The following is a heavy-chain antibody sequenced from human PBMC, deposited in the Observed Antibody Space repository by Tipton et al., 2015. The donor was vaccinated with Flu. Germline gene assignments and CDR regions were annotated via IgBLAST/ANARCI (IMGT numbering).Heavy chain of an antibody. D-gene: IGHD1-26*01. CDR3: ARDSPLSGSYWVIDY. V-gene: IGHV1-18*01. Sequence: QLVQSGAEVKKPGASAKVSCKASGYTFTSYGISWVRQAPGQGLEWMGWISAYNGNTNYAQKLQGRVTMTTDTSTSTAYMELRSLRSGDTAVYYCARDSPLSGSYWVIDYWGQGTLVTVSS. J-gene: IGHJ4*02. CDR1: GYTFTSYG. CDR2: ISAYNGNT.